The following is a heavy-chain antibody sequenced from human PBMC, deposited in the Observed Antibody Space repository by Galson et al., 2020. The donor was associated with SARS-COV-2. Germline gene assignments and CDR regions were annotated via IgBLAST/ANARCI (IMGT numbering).Heavy chain of an antibody. D-gene: IGHD2-15*01. V-gene: IGHV4-39*01. J-gene: IGHJ4*02. CDR3: ARVCSGGTCLDY. CDR1: GGSISSGSYX. CDR2: XSYSGPT. Sequence: ASETLSLTCTVSGGSISSGSYXXXXXXXXXXXXXXXXXXXSYSGPTYYNPSLKSRVTMSVDTSKNLVSLKLTSVTAADTAVYYCARVCSGGTCLDYWGQGALVTVSS.